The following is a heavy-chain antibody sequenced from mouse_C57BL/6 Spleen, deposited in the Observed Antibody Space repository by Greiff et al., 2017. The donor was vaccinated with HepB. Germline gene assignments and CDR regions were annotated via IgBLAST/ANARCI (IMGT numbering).Heavy chain of an antibody. Sequence: QVQLKQPGAELVKPGASVKLSCKASGYTFTSYWMHWVKQRPGQGLEWIGMIHPNSGSTNYNEKFKSKATLTVDKSSSTAYMQLSSLTSEDSAVYYCASLPSYGSSSWFAYWGQGTLVTVSA. CDR1: GYTFTSYW. J-gene: IGHJ3*01. CDR2: IHPNSGST. V-gene: IGHV1-64*01. D-gene: IGHD1-1*01. CDR3: ASLPSYGSSSWFAY.